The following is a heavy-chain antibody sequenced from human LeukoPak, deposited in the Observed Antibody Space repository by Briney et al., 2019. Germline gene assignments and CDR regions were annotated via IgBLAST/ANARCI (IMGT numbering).Heavy chain of an antibody. D-gene: IGHD6-13*01. J-gene: IGHJ4*02. CDR3: ARDLAASAY. CDR2: ITNSGDKI. Sequence: GGSLTLSCAASGLTFSSYSMNWVRQSPGKGLEWVSSITNSGDKIYYADSVKGRFTISRDNAKNSLYLQMNGLRAEDTAVYYCARDLAASAYWGQGTLVTVSS. V-gene: IGHV3-21*01. CDR1: GLTFSSYS.